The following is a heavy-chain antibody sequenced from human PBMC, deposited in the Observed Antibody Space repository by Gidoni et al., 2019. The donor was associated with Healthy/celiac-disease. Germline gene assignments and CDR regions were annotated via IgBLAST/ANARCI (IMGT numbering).Heavy chain of an antibody. Sequence: QVQLQESGPGLVKPSQTLSPTCTVAGGSISSGGYSRSWLSQHPGKGLEWIGYIYYSGSTYYNPSLKSRVTISVDTSKNQFSLKLSSVTAADTAVYYCAREDCSSTSCYGFDYWGQGTLVTVSS. CDR1: GGSISSGGYS. J-gene: IGHJ4*02. D-gene: IGHD2-2*01. V-gene: IGHV4-31*03. CDR3: AREDCSSTSCYGFDY. CDR2: IYYSGST.